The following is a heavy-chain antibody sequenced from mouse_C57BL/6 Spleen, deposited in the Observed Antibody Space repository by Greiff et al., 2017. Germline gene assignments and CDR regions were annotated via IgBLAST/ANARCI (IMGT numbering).Heavy chain of an antibody. J-gene: IGHJ2*01. Sequence: QVQLQQSGAELVKPGASVKLSCKASGYTFTSYWMHWVKQRPGQGLEWIGMIHPNSGSTNYNEKFKSKATLTVDKSSSTAYMQLSSLTSEDSAVYYCARSYYTPYYFDYWGQGTTLTVSS. V-gene: IGHV1-64*01. CDR1: GYTFTSYW. CDR3: ARSYYTPYYFDY. CDR2: IHPNSGST. D-gene: IGHD2-12*01.